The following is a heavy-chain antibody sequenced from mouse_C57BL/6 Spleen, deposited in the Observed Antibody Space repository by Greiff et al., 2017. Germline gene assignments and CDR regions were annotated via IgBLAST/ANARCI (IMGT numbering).Heavy chain of an antibody. CDR1: GYSITSGYY. J-gene: IGHJ2*01. CDR2: ISYDGSN. CDR3: AREGLTAHFDY. D-gene: IGHD4-1*01. V-gene: IGHV3-6*01. Sequence: ESGPGLVKPSQSLSLTCSVTGYSITSGYYWNWIRQFPGNKLEWMGYISYDGSNNYNPSLKNRISITRDTSKNQFFLKLNSVTTEDTATYYCAREGLTAHFDYWGQGTTLTVSS.